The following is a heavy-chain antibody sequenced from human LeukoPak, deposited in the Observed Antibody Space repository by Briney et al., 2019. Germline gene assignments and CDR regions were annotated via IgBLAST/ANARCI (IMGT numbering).Heavy chain of an antibody. CDR1: GXXFXSCA. Sequence: ASVKVSCKASGXXFXSCAISWVRQAPXXXXEWMGRIIPILGIANYAQKLQGRVTMTTDTSTSTAYMELRSLRSDDTAVYYCVRDSPTPPDYWGQGTLVTVSS. V-gene: IGHV1-69*04. CDR3: VRDSPTPPDY. J-gene: IGHJ4*02. CDR2: IIPILGIA.